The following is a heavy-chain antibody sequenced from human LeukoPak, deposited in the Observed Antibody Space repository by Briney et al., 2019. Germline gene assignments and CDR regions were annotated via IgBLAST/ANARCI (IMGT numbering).Heavy chain of an antibody. CDR2: IKQDGSEK. J-gene: IGHJ5*02. CDR3: ARPLFGGPAAGHSVWFDP. D-gene: IGHD6-13*01. Sequence: GGSLRLSCAASGFTFSTYWMSWVRQAPGKGLEWVANIKQDGSEKYYVDSVKGRFTISRDNAKKSLYLQMNSLRAEDTAVYYCARPLFGGPAAGHSVWFDPWGQGTLVTVSS. V-gene: IGHV3-7*02. CDR1: GFTFSTYW.